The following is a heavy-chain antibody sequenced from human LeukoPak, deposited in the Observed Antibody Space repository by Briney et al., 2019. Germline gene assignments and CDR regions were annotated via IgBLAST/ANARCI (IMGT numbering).Heavy chain of an antibody. CDR2: IIPILGIA. CDR3: ARLGYCSSTSCFTPFDY. D-gene: IGHD2-2*02. Sequence: ASVKVSCKASGGTFSSYAISWVRQAPGQGLEWMGRIIPILGIANYAQKFQGRVTITADKSTSTAYMELSSLRSEDTAVYYCARLGYCSSTSCFTPFDYWGQGTLVTVSS. J-gene: IGHJ4*02. V-gene: IGHV1-69*04. CDR1: GGTFSSYA.